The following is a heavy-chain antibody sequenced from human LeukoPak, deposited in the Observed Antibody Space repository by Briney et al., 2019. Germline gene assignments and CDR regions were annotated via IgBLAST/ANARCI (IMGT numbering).Heavy chain of an antibody. CDR1: GGTFSSYA. D-gene: IGHD2-2*01. CDR3: ARENCSSTSCYRSPFDY. Sequence: SVKVSCKASGGTFSSYAISWVRQAPGQGLEWMGGIIPIFGTANYAQKFQGRVTIIAGKSTSTAYMELSSLRSEDTAVYYCARENCSSTSCYRSPFDYWGQGTLVTVSS. J-gene: IGHJ4*02. V-gene: IGHV1-69*06. CDR2: IIPIFGTA.